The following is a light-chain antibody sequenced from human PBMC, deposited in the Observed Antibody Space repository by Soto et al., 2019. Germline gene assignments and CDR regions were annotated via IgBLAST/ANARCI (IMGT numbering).Light chain of an antibody. CDR1: SSDVGGYNY. Sequence: QSALTQPPSASGSPGQSVTISCTGTSSDVGGYNYVSWYQQHPGKAPKLMIYEVTKRPSGVPDRFSGSKSGNTASLTVSGLRAEDEAEYFCFSFTTTSTHVFGTGTKLTVL. CDR2: EVT. V-gene: IGLV2-8*01. CDR3: FSFTTTSTHV. J-gene: IGLJ1*01.